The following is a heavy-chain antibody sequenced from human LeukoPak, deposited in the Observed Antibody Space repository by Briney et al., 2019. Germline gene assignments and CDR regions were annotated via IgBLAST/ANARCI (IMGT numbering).Heavy chain of an antibody. D-gene: IGHD3-10*01. CDR2: IYYSGST. Sequence: SETLSLTCTVSGGSISSYYWSWIRQPPGKGLEWIGYIYYSGSTNYNPSLKSRVTISVDTSKNQFSLKLSSVTAADTVVYYCARDIDPAGEHWFDPWGQGTLVTVSS. V-gene: IGHV4-59*01. CDR1: GGSISSYY. CDR3: ARDIDPAGEHWFDP. J-gene: IGHJ5*02.